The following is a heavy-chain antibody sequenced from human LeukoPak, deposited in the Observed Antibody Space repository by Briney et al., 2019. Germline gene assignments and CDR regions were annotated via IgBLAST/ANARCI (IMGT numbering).Heavy chain of an antibody. CDR2: IYYSGST. CDR3: ARHLTTIDY. Sequence: SETLSLTCTVSGGSISSSSYYWGWIRQPPGKGLEWIGSIYYSGSTYYNPSLKSRVTISVDTSENQFSLKLSSVTAADTAVYYCARHLTTIDYWGQGTLVTVSS. D-gene: IGHD2/OR15-2a*01. V-gene: IGHV4-39*01. J-gene: IGHJ4*02. CDR1: GGSISSSSYY.